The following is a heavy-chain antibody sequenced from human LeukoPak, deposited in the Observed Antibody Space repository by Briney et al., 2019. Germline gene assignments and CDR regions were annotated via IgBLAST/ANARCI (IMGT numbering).Heavy chain of an antibody. D-gene: IGHD6-19*01. J-gene: IGHJ5*02. Sequence: GGSLRLSCEVAGFIFSSYAMHWVRQVPGKGLEWVAGISHDSDTIDYADSVQGRFIISRDNARNSLYLQMDSLTPEDTAFYYCATDTEQWLVHTGSWGRGTLVTVSS. CDR3: ATDTEQWLVHTGS. CDR2: ISHDSDTI. V-gene: IGHV3-9*01. CDR1: GFIFSSYA.